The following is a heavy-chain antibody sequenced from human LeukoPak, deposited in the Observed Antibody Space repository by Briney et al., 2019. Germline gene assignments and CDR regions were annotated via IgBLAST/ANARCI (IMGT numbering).Heavy chain of an antibody. CDR3: ARDSAPNLLAYFDY. CDR1: GGSISNYY. Sequence: SETLSLTCTVSGGSISNYYWTWIRQPPGKGLEWIGYIYYSGSTNFNPSLKSRVTISVDASKNQFSLKLSSVTAADTAVYYCARDSAPNLLAYFDYWGQGILVTVSS. V-gene: IGHV4-59*12. CDR2: IYYSGST. D-gene: IGHD2/OR15-2a*01. J-gene: IGHJ4*02.